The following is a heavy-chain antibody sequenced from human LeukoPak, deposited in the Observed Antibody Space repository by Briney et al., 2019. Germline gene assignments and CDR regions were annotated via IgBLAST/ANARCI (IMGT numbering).Heavy chain of an antibody. CDR3: TREAGNTQYFDY. Sequence: SETLSLTCTVSGGSISSYYWSCIRQPAGKGLEWIGRIYTSGSTNYNPSLKSRVTMSVDTSKNQFSLKLSSVTAADTAMYYCTREAGNTQYFDYWSQGTLVTVSS. J-gene: IGHJ4*02. V-gene: IGHV4-4*07. CDR2: IYTSGST. CDR1: GGSISSYY. D-gene: IGHD1-1*01.